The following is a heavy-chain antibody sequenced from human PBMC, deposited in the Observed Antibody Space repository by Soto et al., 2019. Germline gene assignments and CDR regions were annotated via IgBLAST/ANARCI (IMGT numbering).Heavy chain of an antibody. CDR2: ITAIGANT. J-gene: IGHJ4*02. V-gene: IGHV3-23*01. CDR3: AKAPLPMVTLDS. D-gene: IGHD3-10*01. CDR1: GFTFSTFP. Sequence: SLILSCAASGFTFSTFPMNWVRQAPGKGLEWVSGITAIGANTYYADFVKGRFTISRDNSKNSLSLQLNSLRPEDTAIYYCAKAPLPMVTLDSWGQGILVTVSS.